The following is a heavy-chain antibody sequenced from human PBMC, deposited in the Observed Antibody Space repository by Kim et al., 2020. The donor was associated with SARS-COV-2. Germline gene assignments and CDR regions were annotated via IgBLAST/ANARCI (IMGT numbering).Heavy chain of an antibody. CDR3: ARDVSGISFHCTNGVCPGLRDGMDV. Sequence: GGSLRLSCAASGFTFSSYSMNWVRQAPGKGLEWVSSIRSSSSYIYYADSVKGRFTISRDNAKNSLYLQMNSLRAEDTAVYYCARDVSGISFHCTNGVCPGLRDGMDVWGQGTTVTVSS. CDR1: GFTFSSYS. J-gene: IGHJ6*02. D-gene: IGHD2-8*01. V-gene: IGHV3-21*01. CDR2: IRSSSSYI.